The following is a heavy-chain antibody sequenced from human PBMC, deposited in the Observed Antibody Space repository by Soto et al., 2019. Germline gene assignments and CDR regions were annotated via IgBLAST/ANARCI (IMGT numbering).Heavy chain of an antibody. D-gene: IGHD4-17*01. CDR3: ARLNTRVTTWTEYYYYYYGMDV. Sequence: KPGGSLRLSCAASGFTFSDYYMSWIRQAPGKGLEWVSYISSSSSYTNYADSVKGRFTISRDNAKNSLYLQMNSLRAEDTAVYYCARLNTRVTTWTEYYYYYYGMDVWGQGTTVTVSS. J-gene: IGHJ6*02. CDR1: GFTFSDYY. CDR2: ISSSSSYT. V-gene: IGHV3-11*06.